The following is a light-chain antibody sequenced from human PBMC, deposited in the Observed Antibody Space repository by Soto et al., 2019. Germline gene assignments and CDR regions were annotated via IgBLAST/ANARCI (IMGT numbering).Light chain of an antibody. J-gene: IGKJ2*01. CDR1: QSVASSY. V-gene: IGKV3-20*01. CDR3: QHYEA. CDR2: GAS. Sequence: EIVLTQSPGTLSLSPGESATLSCRASQSVASSYFAWYQQKPGQAPRPLIYGASSRATGIPDRFSGRWSGTDFTPTISRLDPEDFAVYYCQHYEAFGQGTKVEIK.